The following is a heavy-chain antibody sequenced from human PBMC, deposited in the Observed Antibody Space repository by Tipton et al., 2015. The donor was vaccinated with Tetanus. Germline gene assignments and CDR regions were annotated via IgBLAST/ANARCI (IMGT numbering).Heavy chain of an antibody. D-gene: IGHD6-13*01. V-gene: IGHV4-39*01. CDR3: ARHWGPRPGIAAAGTWWFDP. J-gene: IGHJ5*02. CDR2: KYHGGSA. Sequence: TLSLTCNVSGASVTSNGYYWGWIRQPPGKGPEWIGSKYHGGSAYYNPSLRSRVTISVDTPKNQFSLKLTSVIASDTAVYYCARHWGPRPGIAAAGTWWFDPWGQGTLVTVSS. CDR1: GASVTSNGYY.